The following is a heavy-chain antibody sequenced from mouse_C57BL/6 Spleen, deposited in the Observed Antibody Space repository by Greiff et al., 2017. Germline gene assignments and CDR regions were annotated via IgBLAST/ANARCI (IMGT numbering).Heavy chain of an antibody. Sequence: QVQLQQPGAELVKPGASVKLSCKASGYTFTSYWMHWVKQRPGQGLEWIGMIHPNSGSTNYNEKFKSKATLTRDKSSSTDYMQLSSLTSEDSAVNYCARGGCGSSWFAYWGQGTLVTVSA. CDR3: ARGGCGSSWFAY. CDR2: IHPNSGST. J-gene: IGHJ3*01. V-gene: IGHV1-64*01. CDR1: GYTFTSYW. D-gene: IGHD1-1*01.